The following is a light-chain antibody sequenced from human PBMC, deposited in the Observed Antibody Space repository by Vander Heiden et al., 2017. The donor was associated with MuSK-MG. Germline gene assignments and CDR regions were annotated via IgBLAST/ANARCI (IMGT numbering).Light chain of an antibody. Sequence: SYVLTQPPSVSVAPGQTARITCGGNNIESKTVHWYQQKPGQAPVLVVYDDSDRPSGIPERFSGSDSGDTATLTISRVEAGDEADYYCQVWDSGSDHQVFGGGTKVTVL. CDR1: NIESKT. J-gene: IGLJ3*02. V-gene: IGLV3-21*02. CDR3: QVWDSGSDHQV. CDR2: DDS.